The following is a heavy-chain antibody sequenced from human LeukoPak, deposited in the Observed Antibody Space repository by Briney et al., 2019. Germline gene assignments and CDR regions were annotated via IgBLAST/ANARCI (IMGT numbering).Heavy chain of an antibody. CDR1: GFTFDDYA. CDR3: AKEGGRDYVWGSYRSDIGGYYFDY. V-gene: IGHV3-9*01. CDR2: ISWNSGSI. Sequence: GGSLRLSCAASGFTFDDYAMHWVRQAPGKGLKWVSGISWNSGSIGYADSVKGRFTISRDNAKNSLYLQMNSLRAEDTALYYCAKEGGRDYVWGSYRSDIGGYYFDYWGQGTLVTVSS. D-gene: IGHD3-16*02. J-gene: IGHJ4*02.